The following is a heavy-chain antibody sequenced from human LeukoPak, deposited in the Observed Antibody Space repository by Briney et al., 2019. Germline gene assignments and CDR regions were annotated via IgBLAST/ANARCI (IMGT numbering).Heavy chain of an antibody. CDR3: ARERSGWFFSN. V-gene: IGHV1-18*01. CDR1: GYTFTSFG. CDR2: ISAYNGNT. J-gene: IGHJ4*02. D-gene: IGHD6-19*01. Sequence: ASVKVSCKASGYTFTSFGLSWLRQAPGQGLEWMGWISAYNGNTNYAQELQGRVTMTTDTSTSTAYMDLRSLRSDDTAVYYCARERSGWFFSNWGQGTLVTVSS.